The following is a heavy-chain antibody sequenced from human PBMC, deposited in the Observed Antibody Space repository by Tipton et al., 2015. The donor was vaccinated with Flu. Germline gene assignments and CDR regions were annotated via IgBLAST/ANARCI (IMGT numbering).Heavy chain of an antibody. J-gene: IGHJ4*02. CDR1: GYTFTSYN. CDR3: ARVPPFNNWNDESDY. V-gene: IGHV1-46*01. D-gene: IGHD1-20*01. CDR2: IRPSGGGT. Sequence: QLVQSGAEVKKPGASVKVSCKASGYTFTSYNMHWVRQAPGQGLEWMGIIRPSGGGTYFAQRFQGRVTMTRDRSTRTVYMELSSLSSEDTAVYYCARVPPFNNWNDESDYWGQGTLVTVSS.